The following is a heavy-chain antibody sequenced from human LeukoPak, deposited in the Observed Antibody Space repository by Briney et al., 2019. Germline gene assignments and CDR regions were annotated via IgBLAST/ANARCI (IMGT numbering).Heavy chain of an antibody. Sequence: GGSLRLSCAASGFTFSIYAMTWVRQAPGKGLEWVSTIIDSGGSTYYADSVKGRFTISRDNSNNTLYLQMNSLRAGDTALYYCARGVATIDYWGQGTLVTVSS. D-gene: IGHD5-12*01. CDR1: GFTFSIYA. J-gene: IGHJ4*02. CDR3: ARGVATIDY. CDR2: IIDSGGST. V-gene: IGHV3-23*01.